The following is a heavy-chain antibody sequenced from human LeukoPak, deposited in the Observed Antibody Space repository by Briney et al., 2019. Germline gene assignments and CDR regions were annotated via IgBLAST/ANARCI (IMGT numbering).Heavy chain of an antibody. CDR1: GGSISSSY. Sequence: PSETLSLTCTVSGGSISSSYWNWVRQPPGKGLEWIGRISYSGTTNYNPSLKSRVTISSDTSKDQFSLKLTSVTAADTAVYYCARREVEMRASASGNWLGPWGQGTLVTVSS. D-gene: IGHD3-10*01. J-gene: IGHJ5*02. V-gene: IGHV4-59*08. CDR3: ARREVEMRASASGNWLGP. CDR2: ISYSGTT.